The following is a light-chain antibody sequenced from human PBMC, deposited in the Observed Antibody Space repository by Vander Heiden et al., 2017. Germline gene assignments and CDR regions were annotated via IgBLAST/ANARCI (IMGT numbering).Light chain of an antibody. J-gene: IGLJ2*01. CDR3: QAWDSSSVV. V-gene: IGLV3-1*01. CDR2: QDS. Sequence: SYELTQPPSVSMSPGQTASITCSGDKLGDKYACWYQQKPGQSPVLVSYQDSKRPSGIPERFSGSNSGNTATLTISGTQAMDEADYYCQAWDSSSVVFGGGTKLTVL. CDR1: KLGDKY.